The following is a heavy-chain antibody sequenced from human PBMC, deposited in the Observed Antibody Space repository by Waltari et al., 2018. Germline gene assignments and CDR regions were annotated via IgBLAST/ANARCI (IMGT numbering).Heavy chain of an antibody. CDR3: ASEEHYYDSSGFKQ. Sequence: QVQLVQPGAEVEKPGGAVKVSCKASGYTFTSYVINWVRQAPGPGLDRMGWMNSNSGNTGYAQKFQGRVTMTRNTSISTAYMELSRLRSEDTAVYYCASEEHYYDSSGFKQWGQGTLVTVSS. V-gene: IGHV1-8*01. CDR1: GYTFTSYV. J-gene: IGHJ4*02. CDR2: MNSNSGNT. D-gene: IGHD3-22*01.